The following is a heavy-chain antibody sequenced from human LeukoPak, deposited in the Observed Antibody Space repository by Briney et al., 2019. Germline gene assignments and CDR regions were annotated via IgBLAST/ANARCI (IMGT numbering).Heavy chain of an antibody. Sequence: PGGSLRLSCAASGFTVSSNYMSWVRQAPGKGLEWVSVIYSGGSTYYADSVKGRFTISRDNSKNTLYLQMNSLRAGDTAVYYCASPDCSSTSCYYDYWGQGTLVTVSS. D-gene: IGHD2-2*01. J-gene: IGHJ4*02. CDR3: ASPDCSSTSCYYDY. CDR1: GFTVSSNY. CDR2: IYSGGST. V-gene: IGHV3-53*01.